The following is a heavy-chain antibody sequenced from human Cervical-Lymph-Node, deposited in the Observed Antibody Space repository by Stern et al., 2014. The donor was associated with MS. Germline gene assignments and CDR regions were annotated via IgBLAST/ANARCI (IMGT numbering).Heavy chain of an antibody. CDR1: GGSISSDNYY. D-gene: IGHD2-2*01. Sequence: QVQLQESGPGLVKPSQTLSLTCTVSGGSISSDNYYWTWIRQHPGKGLEWIGHIYYSGTTYYNPSLKSRGSITVDTSKNLFSLRLISLTAADTAVYYCARDHFTTSLDVWGHGTTVTVS. CDR2: IYYSGTT. V-gene: IGHV4-31*03. CDR3: ARDHFTTSLDV. J-gene: IGHJ6*02.